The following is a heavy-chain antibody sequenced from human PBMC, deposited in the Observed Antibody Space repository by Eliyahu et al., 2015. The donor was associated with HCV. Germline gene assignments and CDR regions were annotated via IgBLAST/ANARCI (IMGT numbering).Heavy chain of an antibody. CDR3: ARLSSEYSTSEGYGMDV. Sequence: EMQLVQSGAEVKKPGESLKISCKGSGYTFTSYGIAWVRQMPGKGLEWMGTILPGDXDTRYSPSFQGQVTISADKSISTAYLQWNSLKASDSAMYYCARLSSEYSTSEGYGMDVWGQGTTIIVSS. D-gene: IGHD6-6*01. CDR2: ILPGDXDT. CDR1: GYTFTSYG. J-gene: IGHJ6*02. V-gene: IGHV5-51*01.